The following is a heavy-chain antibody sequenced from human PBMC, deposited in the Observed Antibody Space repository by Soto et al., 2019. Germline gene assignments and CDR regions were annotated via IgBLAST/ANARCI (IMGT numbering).Heavy chain of an antibody. Sequence: GGSLRLSCAASGFTFSSYSMNWVRQAPGKGLEWVSSISSSSSYIYYADSVKGRFTISRDNAKNSLYLQMNSLRAEDTAVYYCASLQSTTGTTYYMDVWGKGTTVTVSS. CDR2: ISSSSSYI. J-gene: IGHJ6*03. CDR1: GFTFSSYS. V-gene: IGHV3-21*01. CDR3: ASLQSTTGTTYYMDV. D-gene: IGHD1-1*01.